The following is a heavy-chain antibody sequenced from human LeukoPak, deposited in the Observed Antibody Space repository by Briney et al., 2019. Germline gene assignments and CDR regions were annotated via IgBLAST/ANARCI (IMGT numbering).Heavy chain of an antibody. CDR1: GFTFDDYA. CDR3: AKDIGAAAANDAFDI. J-gene: IGHJ3*02. D-gene: IGHD6-13*01. V-gene: IGHV3-9*03. Sequence: GGSLRLSCAASGFTFDDYAMHWVRQAPGKGLEWVSTISWNSVTKGYADSVKGQFTISRDNAKNSLYLQMNSLRAEDMALYYCAKDIGAAAANDAFDIWGQGTMVTVSS. CDR2: ISWNSVTK.